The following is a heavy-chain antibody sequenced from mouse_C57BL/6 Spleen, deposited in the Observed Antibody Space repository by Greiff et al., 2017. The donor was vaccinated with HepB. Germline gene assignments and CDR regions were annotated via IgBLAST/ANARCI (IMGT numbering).Heavy chain of an antibody. CDR2: IYPGDGDT. V-gene: IGHV1-82*01. CDR1: GYAFSSSW. D-gene: IGHD2-4*01. CDR3: ASYYDYGADY. Sequence: QVQLQQSGPELVKPGASVKISCKASGYAFSSSWMNWVKQRPGKGLEWIGRIYPGDGDTNYNGKFKGKATLTADKSSSTAYMQLSSLTSEDSAVYFCASYYDYGADYWGQGTSVTVSS. J-gene: IGHJ4*01.